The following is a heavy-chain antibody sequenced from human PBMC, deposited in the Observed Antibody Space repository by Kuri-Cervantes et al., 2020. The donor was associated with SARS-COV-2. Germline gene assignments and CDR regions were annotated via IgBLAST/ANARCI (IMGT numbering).Heavy chain of an antibody. CDR2: INPNSGGT. D-gene: IGHD3-10*01. J-gene: IGHJ4*02. CDR1: GYTFTGYY. V-gene: IGHV1-2*04. Sequence: ASVKVSCKASGYTFTGYYMHWVRQAPGQGLEWMGWINPNSGGTNYAQKFQGWVTMTRDTSISTAYMELSRLRSDDTAVYYCARDSAPHYGSGSLVSWGQGTLVTVSS. CDR3: ARDSAPHYGSGSLVS.